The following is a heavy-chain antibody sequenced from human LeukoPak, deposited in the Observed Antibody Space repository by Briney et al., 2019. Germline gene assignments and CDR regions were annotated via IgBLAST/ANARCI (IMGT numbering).Heavy chain of an antibody. D-gene: IGHD6-13*01. J-gene: IGHJ4*02. CDR2: MNPNSGKT. CDR1: GYTFTSYD. CDR3: ARQGIAAAGSEDY. V-gene: IGHV1-8*01. Sequence: ASVKVSCKASGYTFTSYDINWVRQATGQGLEWMGWMNPNSGKTGYAQKFPGRVTMTRNTSISTAYMELSSLRSEDTAVYYCARQGIAAAGSEDYWGQGTLVTVSS.